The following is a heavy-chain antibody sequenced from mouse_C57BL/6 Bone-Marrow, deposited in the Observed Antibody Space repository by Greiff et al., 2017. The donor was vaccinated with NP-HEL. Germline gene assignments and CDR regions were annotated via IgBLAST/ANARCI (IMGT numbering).Heavy chain of an antibody. V-gene: IGHV2-3*01. J-gene: IGHJ4*01. Sequence: VKLVESGPGLVAPSQSLSITCTVSGFSLTSYGVSWVRQPPGKGLEWLGVIWGDGSTNYHSALISRLSIRKDNSKCPVFLKLNSLQTDNTATYYSANQIYYDYDGNARDDWGQGTTGTVSA. CDR3: ANQIYYDYDGNARDD. CDR1: GFSLTSYG. CDR2: IWGDGST. D-gene: IGHD2-4*01.